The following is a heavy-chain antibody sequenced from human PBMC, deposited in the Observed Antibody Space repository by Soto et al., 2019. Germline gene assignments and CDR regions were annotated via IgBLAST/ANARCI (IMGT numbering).Heavy chain of an antibody. CDR3: ARIRARFSRSAFDI. V-gene: IGHV4-34*01. J-gene: IGHJ3*02. Sequence: QVQLQQWGAGLLKPSETLSLTCAVYAGSFTTYYWSWIRQPPGKGLEWIGEINSSGSTNYNPSLKTRLTISVATSKNQFSLRLTSVTAADTAVYYCARIRARFSRSAFDIWGQGTMVTVSS. D-gene: IGHD3-10*01. CDR2: INSSGST. CDR1: AGSFTTYY.